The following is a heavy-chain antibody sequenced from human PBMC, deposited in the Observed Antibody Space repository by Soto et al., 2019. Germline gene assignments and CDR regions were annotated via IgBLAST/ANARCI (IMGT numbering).Heavy chain of an antibody. D-gene: IGHD6-6*01. J-gene: IGHJ5*02. CDR3: ARGGIAARKGRWFDP. CDR1: GGSLSDYY. Sequence: PSETLSLTSTVSGGSLSDYYWTWIRQPPGKGLEWIGYIHYSGSTNYNPSLKSRVTISVDTSKNQFSLKLRSVTAADTAMYHCARGGIAARKGRWFDPWGQGAPVTVSS. CDR2: IHYSGST. V-gene: IGHV4-59*01.